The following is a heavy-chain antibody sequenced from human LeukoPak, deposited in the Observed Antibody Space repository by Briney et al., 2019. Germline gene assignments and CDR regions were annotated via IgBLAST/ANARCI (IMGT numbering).Heavy chain of an antibody. CDR2: ISYDGSNK. J-gene: IGHJ4*02. V-gene: IGHV3-30*04. CDR3: ARSHDYGDYGFDY. Sequence: GGSLRLSCAASGFTFSSYAMHWVRQAPGKGLEWVAVISYDGSNKYYADSVKGRFTISRDNSKNTLYLQMNSLRAEDTAVYYCARSHDYGDYGFDYWGQGTLVTVSS. CDR1: GFTFSSYA. D-gene: IGHD4-17*01.